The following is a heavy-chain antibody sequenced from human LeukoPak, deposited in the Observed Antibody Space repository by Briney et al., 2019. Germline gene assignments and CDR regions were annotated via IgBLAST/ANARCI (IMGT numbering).Heavy chain of an antibody. V-gene: IGHV3-7*01. CDR2: IKQDGSEK. CDR3: ARDMGYYDFWSGYSINFDY. CDR1: RFTVSSNY. D-gene: IGHD3-3*01. J-gene: IGHJ4*02. Sequence: GGSLRLSCAASRFTVSSNYMSWVRQAPGKGLEWVANIKQDGSEKYYVDSVKGRFTISRDNAKNSLYLQMNSLRAEDTAVYYCARDMGYYDFWSGYSINFDYWGQGTLVTVSS.